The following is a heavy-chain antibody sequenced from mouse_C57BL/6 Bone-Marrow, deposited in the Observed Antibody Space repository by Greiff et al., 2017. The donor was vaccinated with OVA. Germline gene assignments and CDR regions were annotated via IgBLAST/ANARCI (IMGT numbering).Heavy chain of an antibody. CDR2: IRNKANGYTT. CDR1: GFTFTDYY. V-gene: IGHV7-3*01. CDR3: ARYKDYGNPGAMDY. D-gene: IGHD2-1*01. J-gene: IGHJ4*01. Sequence: EVKVVESGGGLVQPGGSLSLSCAASGFTFTDYYMSWVRQPPGKALEWLGFIRNKANGYTTEYRAYVKGRFTISRDNSQSILYLQMNALRAEDSATYYCARYKDYGNPGAMDYWGQGTSVTVSS.